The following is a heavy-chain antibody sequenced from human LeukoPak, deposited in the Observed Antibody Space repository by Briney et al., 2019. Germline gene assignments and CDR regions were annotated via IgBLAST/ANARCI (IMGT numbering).Heavy chain of an antibody. D-gene: IGHD3-22*01. V-gene: IGHV3-30*18. Sequence: PGGSLRLSCAASGFTFSSSAMSWVRQAAGKGLEWVAVISYDGSNKYYADSVKGRFTISRDNSKNTLYLQMNSLRAEDTAVYYCAKEGLYYYDSSGYTEGYFDYWGQGTLVTVSS. CDR1: GFTFSSSA. CDR2: ISYDGSNK. CDR3: AKEGLYYYDSSGYTEGYFDY. J-gene: IGHJ4*02.